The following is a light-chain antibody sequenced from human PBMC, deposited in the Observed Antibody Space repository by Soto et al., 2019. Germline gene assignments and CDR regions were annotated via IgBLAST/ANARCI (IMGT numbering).Light chain of an antibody. V-gene: IGKV3-20*01. CDR3: QQYGHSPRT. Sequence: EIVLTQSPGTLSLSPGEGATVSCRVSQSINSKSLVWYQRKFGQAPRLLIYNTSSRATGIPDRFSGSGSGTDFTLTISRLEPEDFAVYYCQQYGHSPRTFGQGTKVDNK. CDR1: QSINSKS. J-gene: IGKJ1*01. CDR2: NTS.